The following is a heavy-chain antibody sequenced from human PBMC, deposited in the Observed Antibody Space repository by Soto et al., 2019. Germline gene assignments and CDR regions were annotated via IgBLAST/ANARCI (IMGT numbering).Heavy chain of an antibody. J-gene: IGHJ4*02. CDR3: AGGDYYDSSGVFDY. CDR1: GGTFSSYA. D-gene: IGHD3-22*01. Sequence: QVQLVQSGAEVKKPGSSVKVSCKASGGTFSSYAISWVRQAPGQGLEWMGGIIPIFGTANYAQKFQGRVTITEDESTSTAYKALSRLRAEDTAVYYCAGGDYYDSSGVFDYWGQGTLVNGSS. CDR2: IIPIFGTA. V-gene: IGHV1-69*12.